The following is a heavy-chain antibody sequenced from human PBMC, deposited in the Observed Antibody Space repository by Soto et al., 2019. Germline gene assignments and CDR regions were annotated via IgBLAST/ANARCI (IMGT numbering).Heavy chain of an antibody. CDR2: IYYSGST. V-gene: IGHV4-31*03. D-gene: IGHD5-18*01. J-gene: IGHJ6*02. CDR1: GGSISSGGYY. Sequence: TLSLTCTVSGGSISSGGYYWSWIRQHPGKGLEWIGYIYYSGSTYYNPSLKSRVTISVDTSKNQFSLKLSSVTAADTAVYYCARDARLHRGYSYGGYYYGMDVWGQGTTVTVSS. CDR3: ARDARLHRGYSYGGYYYGMDV.